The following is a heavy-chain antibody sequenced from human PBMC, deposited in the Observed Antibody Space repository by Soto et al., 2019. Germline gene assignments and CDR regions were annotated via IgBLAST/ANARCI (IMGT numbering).Heavy chain of an antibody. CDR3: AKDVRIGRHYYYYGMDV. CDR2: ISYDGSNK. V-gene: IGHV3-30*18. Sequence: QVQLVESGGGVVQPGRSLRLSCAASGFTFSSYGMHWVRQAPGKGLEWVAVISYDGSNKYYADSVKGLFTISRDNSKNTLYLQMNSLRAEDTAVYYCAKDVRIGRHYYYYGMDVWGQGTTVTVSS. J-gene: IGHJ6*02. CDR1: GFTFSSYG.